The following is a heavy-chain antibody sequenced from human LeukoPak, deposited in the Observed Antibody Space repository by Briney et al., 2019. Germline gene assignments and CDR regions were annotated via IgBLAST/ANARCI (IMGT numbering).Heavy chain of an antibody. V-gene: IGHV3-74*01. Sequence: PGWCLRLSCVASVFTLRNYWMHWVRQPPGKGLVWVSRIYVYGRTKNNADSLKGRFTISRDNDKNTVYLEMNGLSVEDTGTYYCIRDFRSAEVWGQGALVTVTS. CDR1: VFTLRNYW. J-gene: IGHJ4*02. CDR3: IRDFRSAEV. CDR2: IYVYGRTK.